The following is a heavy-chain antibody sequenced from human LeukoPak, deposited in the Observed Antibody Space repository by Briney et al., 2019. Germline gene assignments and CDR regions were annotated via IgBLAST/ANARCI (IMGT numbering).Heavy chain of an antibody. D-gene: IGHD6-19*01. Sequence: PSETLSLTCTVSGGSISSSSYYWGWIRQPPGKGLEWIGSIYYSGTTYYNPSLKSRVTISVDTSKNQFSLKLSSVTAADTAVYYCATAVAGYWGQGTLVTISS. J-gene: IGHJ4*02. CDR1: GGSISSSSYY. CDR3: ATAVAGY. CDR2: IYYSGTT. V-gene: IGHV4-39*01.